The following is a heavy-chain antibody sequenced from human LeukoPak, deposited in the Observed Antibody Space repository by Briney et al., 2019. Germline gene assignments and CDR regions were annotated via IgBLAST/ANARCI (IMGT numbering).Heavy chain of an antibody. V-gene: IGHV3-23*01. CDR3: AKGGLRYFDWLLSSNYYYYYMDV. J-gene: IGHJ6*03. CDR2: ISGRGDSK. Sequence: GGSLRLSCAASGFTFSGYAMSCVRQAPGKGLEWGSAISGRGDSKYYADSVKGRFTISRDNSKNTLYLQMNSLRAEDTAVYYCAKGGLRYFDWLLSSNYYYYYMDVWGKGTTVTVSS. CDR1: GFTFSGYA. D-gene: IGHD3-9*01.